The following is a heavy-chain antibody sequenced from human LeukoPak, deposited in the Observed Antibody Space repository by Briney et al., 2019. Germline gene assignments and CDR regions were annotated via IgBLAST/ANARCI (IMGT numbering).Heavy chain of an antibody. CDR2: IYTSGST. CDR3: ARDSDEDYGDYTVYWYFDL. V-gene: IGHV4-4*07. CDR1: GFSFSSYN. J-gene: IGHJ2*01. Sequence: LRLSCAASGFSFSSYNMNWVRLTPGKGLEWIGRIYTSGSTNYNPSLKSRVTMSVDTSKNQFSLKLSSVTAADTAVYYCARDSDEDYGDYTVYWYFDLWGRGTLVTVSS. D-gene: IGHD4-17*01.